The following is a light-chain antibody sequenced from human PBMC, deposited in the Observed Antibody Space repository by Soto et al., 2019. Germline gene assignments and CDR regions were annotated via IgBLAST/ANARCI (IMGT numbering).Light chain of an antibody. Sequence: QSALTQPASVSGSPGQSITISCTGTSSDIGAYNFVSWYQKHPGKAPKLMLYDVNIRPSGVSNRFSGSKSGNTASLTISGLQAEDDADYYCTSWTTSTTMIFGGGTQLTVL. CDR2: DVN. CDR3: TSWTTSTTMI. J-gene: IGLJ2*01. V-gene: IGLV2-14*03. CDR1: SSDIGAYNF.